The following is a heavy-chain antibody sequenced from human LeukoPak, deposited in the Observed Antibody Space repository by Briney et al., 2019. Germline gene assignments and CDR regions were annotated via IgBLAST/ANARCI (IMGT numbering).Heavy chain of an antibody. V-gene: IGHV1-8*02. CDR2: TNPNSGNT. J-gene: IGHJ4*02. CDR3: GRGRGNGRPENYFDY. CDR1: GYTFTSYY. D-gene: IGHD2-8*01. Sequence: GASVKVSCKASGYTFTSYYMHWVRQAPGQGLEWMGWTNPNSGNTGYVQKFQGRVTMTRNTSTNTAYMELSSLRSEDTAVYYCGRGRGNGRPENYFDYWGQGTLVTVSS.